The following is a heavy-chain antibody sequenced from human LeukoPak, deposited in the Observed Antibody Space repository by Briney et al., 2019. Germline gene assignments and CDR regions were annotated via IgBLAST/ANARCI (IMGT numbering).Heavy chain of an antibody. CDR2: IKQDGSKK. V-gene: IGHV3-7*04. Sequence: GGSLRLSCVASGFPFSSYWMTWVRQAPGKGLEWVANIKQDGSKKSYVDSVKGRFTISRDSAKNSLYLQMNSLRAEDTAIYYCTRVGYIDEGIDHWGQGTLVTVSS. D-gene: IGHD5-24*01. CDR3: TRVGYIDEGIDH. CDR1: GFPFSSYW. J-gene: IGHJ4*02.